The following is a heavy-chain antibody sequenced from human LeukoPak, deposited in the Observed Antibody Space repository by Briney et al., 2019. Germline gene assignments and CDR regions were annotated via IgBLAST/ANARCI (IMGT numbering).Heavy chain of an antibody. CDR2: ITSGGDYI. D-gene: IGHD3-9*01. V-gene: IGHV3-21*01. J-gene: IGHJ4*02. CDR1: GFTFNTFN. CDR3: ARGHSDVLAASYKWTPDY. Sequence: GGSLRLSCAASGFTFNTFNMNWVRQAPGKGLEWVSSITSGGDYIYYADSVKGRFTTSRDNAKNSLSPQLNSLRVEHTAVYYCARGHSDVLAASYKWTPDYWGQGTPVTVSS.